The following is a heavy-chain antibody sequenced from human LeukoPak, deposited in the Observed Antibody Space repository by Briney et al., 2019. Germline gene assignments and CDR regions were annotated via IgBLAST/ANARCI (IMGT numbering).Heavy chain of an antibody. CDR1: GFTFRAYW. D-gene: IGHD6-13*01. CDR2: IKQDGNEK. CDR3: ARTRYSSRNLDY. J-gene: IGHJ4*02. Sequence: GGSLRLSCAASGFTFRAYWMSWVRQVPGKGLEWVANIKQDGNEKYYVDSVKGRFTISRDNAKNSLYLQMNSLRVEDTAVYYCARTRYSSRNLDYWGQGTLVTVSS. V-gene: IGHV3-7*01.